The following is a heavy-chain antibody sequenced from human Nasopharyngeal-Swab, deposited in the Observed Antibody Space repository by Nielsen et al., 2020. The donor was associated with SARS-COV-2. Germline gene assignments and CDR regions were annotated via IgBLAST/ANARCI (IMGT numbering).Heavy chain of an antibody. CDR2: ISYDGSNK. V-gene: IGHV3-30*18. CDR3: AKDPWDSSGYYGPFDY. D-gene: IGHD3-22*01. J-gene: IGHJ4*02. CDR1: GFTFSSYG. Sequence: ISCAASGFTFSSYGMHWVRQAPGKGLEWVAVISYDGSNKYYADSVKGRFTISRDNSKNTLYLQMNSLRAEDTAVYYCAKDPWDSSGYYGPFDYWGQGTLVTVSS.